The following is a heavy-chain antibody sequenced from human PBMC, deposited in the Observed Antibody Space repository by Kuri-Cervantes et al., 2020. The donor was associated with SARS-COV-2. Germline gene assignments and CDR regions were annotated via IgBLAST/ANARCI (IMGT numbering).Heavy chain of an antibody. V-gene: IGHV1-2*02. CDR1: GYTFTGYY. CDR3: ARDSLAEWLGDAFDI. J-gene: IGHJ3*02. Sequence: ASVKVSCKASGYTFTGYYMHWVRQAPGQGLEWMGWINPNSSGTNYAQKFQGRVTMTRDTSISTAYMELSRLRSEDTAVYYCARDSLAEWLGDAFDIWGQGTMVTVSS. CDR2: INPNSSGT. D-gene: IGHD3-3*01.